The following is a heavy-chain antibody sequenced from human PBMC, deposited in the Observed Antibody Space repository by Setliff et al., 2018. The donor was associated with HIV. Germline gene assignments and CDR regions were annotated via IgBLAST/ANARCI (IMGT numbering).Heavy chain of an antibody. Sequence: GGSLRLSCTASGFTFGDYAMSWVRQAPGKGLEWVAFIRTKAIGGTTEYAASVKGRFTISRDDSKNSAYLQMNSLKTEDTAVYYCTRVIGIVVVITIDVWGKGTTVTVSS. CDR1: GFTFGDYA. CDR2: IRTKAIGGTT. J-gene: IGHJ6*04. D-gene: IGHD3-22*01. V-gene: IGHV3-49*04. CDR3: TRVIGIVVVITIDV.